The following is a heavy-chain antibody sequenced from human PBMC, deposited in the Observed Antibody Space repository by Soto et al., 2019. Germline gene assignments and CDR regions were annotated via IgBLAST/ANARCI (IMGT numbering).Heavy chain of an antibody. D-gene: IGHD6-13*01. Sequence: GGSLRLSCAASGFTFSSYAMHWVRQAPGKGLEWVAVISYDGSNKYYADSVKGRFTISRDNSKNTLYLQMNSLRAEDTAVYYCARDFEDMAAADYWGQGTLVTVSS. CDR2: ISYDGSNK. V-gene: IGHV3-30-3*01. CDR3: ARDFEDMAAADY. CDR1: GFTFSSYA. J-gene: IGHJ4*02.